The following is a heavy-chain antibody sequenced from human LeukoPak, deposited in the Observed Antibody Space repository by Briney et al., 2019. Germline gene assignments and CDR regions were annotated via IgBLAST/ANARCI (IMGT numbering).Heavy chain of an antibody. J-gene: IGHJ4*02. CDR2: INGNTGST. D-gene: IGHD2-21*02. CDR1: GYTFTGYY. Sequence: GASVKVSCKTSGYTFTGYYIHWVRQAPGQGLEWMGWINGNTGSTNYAQKFQDRVAMTRDTSTSTAYMDLNRLRSDDTAVYFCARVGPDCGGDCYSNWGQGTLVTVSS. V-gene: IGHV1-2*02. CDR3: ARVGPDCGGDCYSN.